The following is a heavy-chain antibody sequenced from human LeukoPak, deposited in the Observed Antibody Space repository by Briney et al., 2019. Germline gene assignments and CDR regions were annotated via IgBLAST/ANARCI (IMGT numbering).Heavy chain of an antibody. Sequence: GGSLRLSCAASGLTFSDYSMSWVRQVPGKGLGWVSTIRASGGSTYYADSVKGRFIISRDNSKNMVFLQMNSLRAEGTAVYYCAKGGYTTNFDYWGQGTLVTVSS. V-gene: IGHV3-23*01. CDR1: GLTFSDYS. J-gene: IGHJ4*02. CDR3: AKGGYTTNFDY. CDR2: IRASGGST. D-gene: IGHD2-2*02.